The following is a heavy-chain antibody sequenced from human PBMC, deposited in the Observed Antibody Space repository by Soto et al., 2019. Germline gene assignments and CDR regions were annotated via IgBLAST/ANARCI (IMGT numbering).Heavy chain of an antibody. CDR2: MNPNSGTT. J-gene: IGHJ6*02. CDR1: GYSFISTD. D-gene: IGHD4-17*01. CDR3: ARAQLGLRISYLNGMDA. Sequence: ASVKVSCKTSGYSFISTDINWVRQATGQGLEWMGWMNPNSGTTGYAQKFQGRVTMTRNISESTAYMELSSLTSEDTAVYYCARAQLGLRISYLNGMDAWAQRTTVPVSS. V-gene: IGHV1-8*01.